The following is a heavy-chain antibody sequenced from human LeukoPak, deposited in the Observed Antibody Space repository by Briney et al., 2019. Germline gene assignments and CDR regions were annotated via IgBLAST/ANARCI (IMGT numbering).Heavy chain of an antibody. Sequence: ASVKVSCKASGGTFSSYAISWVRQAPGQGLEWMGGIIPIFGTANYAQKFRGRVTITADESTSTAYMELSSLRSEDTAVYYCARQGIQTYYFDYWGQGTLVTVSS. D-gene: IGHD5-18*01. CDR3: ARQGIQTYYFDY. V-gene: IGHV1-69*13. CDR2: IIPIFGTA. CDR1: GGTFSSYA. J-gene: IGHJ4*02.